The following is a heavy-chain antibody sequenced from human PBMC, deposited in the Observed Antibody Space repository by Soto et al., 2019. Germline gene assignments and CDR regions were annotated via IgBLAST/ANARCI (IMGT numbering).Heavy chain of an antibody. V-gene: IGHV3-23*01. CDR3: ANGDCSSTSCYYLAYYYMDV. D-gene: IGHD2-2*01. CDR1: GFTFSSYA. Sequence: GSLRLSCAASGFTFSSYAMSWVRQAPGKGLEWVSAISGSGGSTYYADSVKGRFTISRDNSKNTLYLQMNSLRAEDTAVYYCANGDCSSTSCYYLAYYYMDVWGKGTTVTVSS. J-gene: IGHJ6*03. CDR2: ISGSGGST.